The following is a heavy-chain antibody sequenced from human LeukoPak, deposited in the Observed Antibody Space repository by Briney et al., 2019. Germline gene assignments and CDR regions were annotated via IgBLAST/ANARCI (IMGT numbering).Heavy chain of an antibody. Sequence: PGGSLRLSCAASGFTFSSYWMSWGREAPGKGGEWGANIKQDGSEKYYVDSVKGGFTISRDKAKNSLYLRMNSLRAEDTAVYYCARDSFLEWLQKGDYWGQGTLVTVSS. CDR1: GFTFSSYW. V-gene: IGHV3-7*01. CDR2: IKQDGSEK. CDR3: ARDSFLEWLQKGDY. J-gene: IGHJ4*02. D-gene: IGHD3-3*01.